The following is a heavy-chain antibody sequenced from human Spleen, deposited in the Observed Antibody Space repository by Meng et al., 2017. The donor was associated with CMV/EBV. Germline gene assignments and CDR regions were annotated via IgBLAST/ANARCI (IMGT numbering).Heavy chain of an antibody. CDR1: GFSLSTSGMR. CDR3: VRWDYDTSYYYYGMDV. J-gene: IGHJ6*02. V-gene: IGHV2-70D*14. Sequence: SGPTLVKPTQTLTLTCTFSGFSLSTSGMRVSWIRQPPGKALEWLARIDWDDDKFYSTSLKSRLTITKDTSKNQVVLTMTNMDPEDTATYYCVRWDYDTSYYYYGMDVWGQGTTVTVSS. CDR2: IDWDDDK. D-gene: IGHD3-22*01.